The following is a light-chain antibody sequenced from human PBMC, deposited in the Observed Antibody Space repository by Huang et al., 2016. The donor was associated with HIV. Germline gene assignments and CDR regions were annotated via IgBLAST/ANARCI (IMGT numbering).Light chain of an antibody. J-gene: IGKJ3*01. CDR1: QAISNN. Sequence: IQLTQSPSSLSASIGDRVTITCRASQAISNNLAWYQQKPGKAPKLLIYVASTLQSGVPSRFSGSGSGTDFTLTISSQQPEDFATYYCQQFKTFGPGTKVDI. V-gene: IGKV1-9*01. CDR2: VAS. CDR3: QQFKT.